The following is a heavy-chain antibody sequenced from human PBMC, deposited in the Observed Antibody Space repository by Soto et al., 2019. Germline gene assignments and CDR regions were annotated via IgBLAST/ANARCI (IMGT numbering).Heavy chain of an antibody. D-gene: IGHD5-18*01. J-gene: IGHJ4*02. CDR3: ARGPIGDAAMVTNYFDY. Sequence: VHLVESGGGVVQPGRSLRLSCAASGFTFSNYAIHWVRQAPGKGLEWVAVLSYDANNIHYADSVKGRFTISRDNSKNTLFLQMNRMSPEDTAVYYCARGPIGDAAMVTNYFDYWGQGALVTVSS. CDR1: GFTFSNYA. CDR2: LSYDANNI. V-gene: IGHV3-30-3*01.